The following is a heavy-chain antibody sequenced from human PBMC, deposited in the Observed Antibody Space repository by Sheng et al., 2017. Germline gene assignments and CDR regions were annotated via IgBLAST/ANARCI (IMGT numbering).Heavy chain of an antibody. Sequence: QVQLQESGPGLVKPSETLSLTCTVSGGSISSYYWSWIRQPPGKGLEWIVYIYYSGSTNYNPSLKSRVTISVDTSKNQFSLKLSSVTAADTAVYYCARVGPDSSGYHPNDYWGQGTLVTVSS. J-gene: IGHJ4*02. CDR3: ARVGPDSSGYHPNDY. CDR2: IYYSGST. CDR1: GGSISSYY. D-gene: IGHD3-22*01. V-gene: IGHV4-59*01.